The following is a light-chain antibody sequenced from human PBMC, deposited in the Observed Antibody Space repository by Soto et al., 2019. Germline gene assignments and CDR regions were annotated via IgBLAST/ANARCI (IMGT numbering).Light chain of an antibody. CDR2: EVS. V-gene: IGLV2-14*01. Sequence: QSALTQPASVSGSPGQSIIISCSGTSSDIGSYSYVSWYQQHPGKAPKLIIHEVSSRPSGVSDRFSGSKSGNTASLTISGLQAEDEAEYFCSSYVGSYTLIFGGGTKLTVL. CDR1: SSDIGSYSY. J-gene: IGLJ2*01. CDR3: SSYVGSYTLI.